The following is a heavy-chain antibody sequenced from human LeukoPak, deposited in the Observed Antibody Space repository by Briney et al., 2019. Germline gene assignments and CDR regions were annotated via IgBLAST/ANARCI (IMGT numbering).Heavy chain of an antibody. CDR1: GGTFNNSA. CDR3: ARDVHGDYGSGWFDP. D-gene: IGHD4-17*01. CDR2: IMPLFGTA. V-gene: IGHV1-69*05. J-gene: IGHJ5*02. Sequence: ASVKVSYKTSGGTFNNSAISWVRQAPGQGLEWLGGIMPLFGTAGYAQKFQGRVTITKDESTRTVYLELTSLTSDDTAVYYCARDVHGDYGSGWFDPWGQGTLVSVSS.